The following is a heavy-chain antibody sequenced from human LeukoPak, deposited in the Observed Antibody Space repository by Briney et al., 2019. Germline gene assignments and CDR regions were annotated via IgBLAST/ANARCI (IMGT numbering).Heavy chain of an antibody. Sequence: GGSLRLSCAASGFTFSSYAMSWVRQAPGKGLEWVSTISGNGNYTYYADSVKGRFTISRDNSKNTLYLQMNSLRADDTAVYYCAKRGIAAAASFDYWGQGTLVSVSS. CDR3: AKRGIAAAASFDY. CDR1: GFTFSSYA. D-gene: IGHD6-13*01. V-gene: IGHV3-23*01. CDR2: ISGNGNYT. J-gene: IGHJ4*02.